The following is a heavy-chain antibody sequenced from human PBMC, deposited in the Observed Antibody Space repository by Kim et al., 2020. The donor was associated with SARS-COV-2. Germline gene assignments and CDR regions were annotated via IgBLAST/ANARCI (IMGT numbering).Heavy chain of an antibody. V-gene: IGHV4-34*01. Sequence: YNPPLKSRVTISVDTSKNQFSLKLSSVTAADTAVYYCARGRHDYYGMDVWGQGTTVTVSS. J-gene: IGHJ6*02. CDR3: ARGRHDYYGMDV.